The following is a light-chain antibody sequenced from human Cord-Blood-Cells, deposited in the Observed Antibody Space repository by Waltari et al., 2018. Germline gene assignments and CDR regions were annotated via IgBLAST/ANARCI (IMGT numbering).Light chain of an antibody. J-gene: IGKJ3*01. V-gene: IGKV1-39*01. CDR3: QQSYSTPFT. Sequence: DIQMTQSPSSLSASVGDRVTITCRANQSISSYLNWYQQKPGKAPKLLIYAASSLQSGVPSSFSGSVTVTDFTLTISSLQPEDFATYYCQQSYSTPFTFGPGTKVDIK. CDR2: AAS. CDR1: QSISSY.